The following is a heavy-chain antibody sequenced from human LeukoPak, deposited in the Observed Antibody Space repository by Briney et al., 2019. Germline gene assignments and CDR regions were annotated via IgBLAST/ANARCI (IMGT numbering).Heavy chain of an antibody. CDR3: ARTRYSYGRRLYYYYYMDV. Sequence: PGGSLRLSCAASGFTFSSYEMNWVRQAPGKGLEWVSYISSSGSTIYYADSVKGRFTISRDNAKNSLYLQMNSLRAEDTAVYYCARTRYSYGRRLYYYYYMDVWGKGTTVTVSS. J-gene: IGHJ6*03. CDR1: GFTFSSYE. V-gene: IGHV3-48*03. D-gene: IGHD5-18*01. CDR2: ISSSGSTI.